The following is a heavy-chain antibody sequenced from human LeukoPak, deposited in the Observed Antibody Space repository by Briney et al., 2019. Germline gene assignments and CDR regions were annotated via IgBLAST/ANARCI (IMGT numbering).Heavy chain of an antibody. V-gene: IGHV4-61*02. CDR2: IYTSGST. CDR1: GGSISSGSYY. Sequence: NPSQTLSLTCTVSGGSISSGSYYWSWIRQPAGKGLEWIGRIYTSGSTNYNPSLKSRVTISVDTSKNQFSLKLSSVTAADTAVYYCARHPSWFDPWGQGTLVTVSS. CDR3: ARHPSWFDP. J-gene: IGHJ5*02.